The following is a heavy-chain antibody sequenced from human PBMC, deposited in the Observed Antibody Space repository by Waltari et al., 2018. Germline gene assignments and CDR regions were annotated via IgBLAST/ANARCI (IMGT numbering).Heavy chain of an antibody. CDR1: GGSFRAYY. CDR3: AKPLYTSGWHGYET. D-gene: IGHD3-22*01. Sequence: QVQLQQWGAGQLKTSETLSLTCAVSGGSFRAYYWAWFRQRPGKGLEWIGEINDGGITNSNPSLKSRVTISVDTSKNQFSLRLTSVTGADTAVYYCAKPLYTSGWHGYETWGPGNLVTVSS. CDR2: INDGGIT. V-gene: IGHV4-34*02. J-gene: IGHJ5*02.